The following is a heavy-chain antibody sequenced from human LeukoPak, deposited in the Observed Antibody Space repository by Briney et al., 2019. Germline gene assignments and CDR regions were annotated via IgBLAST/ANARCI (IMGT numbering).Heavy chain of an antibody. CDR1: GFTFSSYG. J-gene: IGHJ4*02. D-gene: IGHD4-23*01. CDR2: IWYDGSNK. V-gene: IGHV3-33*01. Sequence: PGGSLRPSCAASGFTFSSYGMHWVRQAPGKGLEWVAVIWYDGSNKYYADSVKGRFTISRDNSKNTLYLQMNSLRAEDTAVYYCARDGSAVVTGLFHYWGQGTLVTVSS. CDR3: ARDGSAVVTGLFHY.